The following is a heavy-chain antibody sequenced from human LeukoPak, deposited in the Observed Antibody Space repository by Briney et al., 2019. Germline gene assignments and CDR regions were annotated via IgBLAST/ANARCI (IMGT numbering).Heavy chain of an antibody. V-gene: IGHV3-48*04. CDR2: ISSSSSTI. CDR1: GFTFSSYS. Sequence: GGSLRLSCAASGFTFSSYSMNWVRQAPGKGLEWVSYISSSSSTIYYADSVKGRFTISRDNAKNSLYLQMNSLRAEGTAVYYCARDAWVSGHNWFDPWGQGTLVTVSS. D-gene: IGHD3-10*01. J-gene: IGHJ5*02. CDR3: ARDAWVSGHNWFDP.